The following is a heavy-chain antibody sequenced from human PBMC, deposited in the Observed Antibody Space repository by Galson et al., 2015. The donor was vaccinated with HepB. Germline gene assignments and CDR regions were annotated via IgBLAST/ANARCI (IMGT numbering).Heavy chain of an antibody. V-gene: IGHV6-1*01. CDR1: GDSVSSNSAA. D-gene: IGHD4-17*01. CDR2: TYYRSKWYN. J-gene: IGHJ5*02. Sequence: CAISGDSVSSNSAAWNWIRQSPSRGLEWLGRTYYRSKWYNDYAVSVKSRITINPDTSKNQFSLQLNSVTPEDTAVYYCARELAHDYGDYVIDPWGQGTLVTVSS. CDR3: ARELAHDYGDYVIDP.